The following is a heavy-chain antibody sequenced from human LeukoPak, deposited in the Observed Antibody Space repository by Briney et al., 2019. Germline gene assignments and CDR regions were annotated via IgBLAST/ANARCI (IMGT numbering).Heavy chain of an antibody. CDR2: IYTSGST. V-gene: IGHV4-61*02. CDR3: AREGDYYDSSGYYLDAFDI. D-gene: IGHD3-22*01. Sequence: PSETLSLTCTVSGGSISSGSYYWSWIRQPAGKGLEWIGRIYTSGSTNYNPSLKSRVTISVDTSKNQFSLKLSSVTAADTAVYCCAREGDYYDSSGYYLDAFDIWGQGTMVTVSS. CDR1: GGSISSGSYY. J-gene: IGHJ3*02.